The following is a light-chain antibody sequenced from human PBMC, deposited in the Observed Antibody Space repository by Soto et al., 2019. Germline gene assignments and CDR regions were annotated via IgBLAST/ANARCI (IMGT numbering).Light chain of an antibody. V-gene: IGKV3D-15*01. Sequence: EIVMTQSPATLSVSPGERATLSCRASQSIGSTLAWYQQKPGQAPRLLIYGASTRATGIPARFSGSGSGTECTLTISSLQSEDCAVYNCQQYNNWPLTFGGGTKLEIK. CDR2: GAS. CDR3: QQYNNWPLT. J-gene: IGKJ4*01. CDR1: QSIGST.